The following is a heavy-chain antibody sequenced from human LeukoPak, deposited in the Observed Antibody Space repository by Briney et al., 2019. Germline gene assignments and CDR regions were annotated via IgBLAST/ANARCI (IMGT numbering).Heavy chain of an antibody. Sequence: GASVKVSCKASGYTFTGYCMHWVRQAPGQGLEWMGWINPNSGGTNYAQKFQGRVTMTTDTSTSTAYMELRSLRSDDTAVYYCARDKGNSYGQNNDYWGQGTLVTVSS. V-gene: IGHV1-2*02. CDR2: INPNSGGT. CDR3: ARDKGNSYGQNNDY. D-gene: IGHD5-18*01. CDR1: GYTFTGYC. J-gene: IGHJ4*02.